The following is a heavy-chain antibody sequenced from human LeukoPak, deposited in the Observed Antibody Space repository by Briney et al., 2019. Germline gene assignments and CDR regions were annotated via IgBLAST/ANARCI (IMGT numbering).Heavy chain of an antibody. CDR3: AKEPRGYSYGSFWFFDY. Sequence: GGSLRLSCAASGFTFSSNAMSWVRQAPGKGLEWVSAISGSGGSTYYADSVKGRFTISRDNSKNTLYLQMNSLRAEDTAVYYCAKEPRGYSYGSFWFFDYWGQGTLVTVSS. V-gene: IGHV3-23*01. CDR2: ISGSGGST. CDR1: GFTFSSNA. J-gene: IGHJ4*02. D-gene: IGHD5-18*01.